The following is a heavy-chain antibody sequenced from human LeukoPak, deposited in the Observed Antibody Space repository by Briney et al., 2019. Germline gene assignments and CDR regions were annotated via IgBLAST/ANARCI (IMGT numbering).Heavy chain of an antibody. J-gene: IGHJ4*02. D-gene: IGHD6-13*01. CDR1: GFTFSSYG. CDR2: VRYDGSNK. V-gene: IGHV3-30*02. CDR3: AKDRGSSWTFDY. Sequence: GGSLRLSCVASGFTFSSYGMHSVRQALGKGLEWVAFVRYDGSNKYYADSVKGRFTISRDNSKNTMYLQMNSLRVEDTAVYYCAKDRGSSWTFDYWGQGTLVTVSS.